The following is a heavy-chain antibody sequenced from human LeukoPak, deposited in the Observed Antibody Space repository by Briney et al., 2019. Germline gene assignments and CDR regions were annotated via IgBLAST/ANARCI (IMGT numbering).Heavy chain of an antibody. CDR3: ARNIGGYCSGGSCLGGFFDY. CDR2: INHSGST. CDR1: GGSFSGYY. J-gene: IGHJ4*02. Sequence: SETLSLTCAVYGGSFSGYYWSWIRQPPGKGLEWIGEINHSGSTNYNPSLKSRVTISVDTSKNQFSLKLSSVTAADTAVYYCARNIGGYCSGGSCLGGFFDYWGQGTLVTVSS. V-gene: IGHV4-34*01. D-gene: IGHD2-15*01.